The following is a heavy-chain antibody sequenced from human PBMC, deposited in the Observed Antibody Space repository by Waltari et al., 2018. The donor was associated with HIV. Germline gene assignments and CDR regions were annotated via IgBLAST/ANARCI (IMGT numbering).Heavy chain of an antibody. Sequence: QVQLVQSGAEVKMPGASVRVSCKAPGYSFIASYVHWVRQAPGQGLQWMGRINPKSGVTNYPQKFQGRVSMTRDTSISTAYLEVTTLRSDDTAVYYCARGFFQNDLRGLFDLWGRGTLVTVSS. CDR3: ARGFFQNDLRGLFDL. J-gene: IGHJ2*01. D-gene: IGHD3-16*01. CDR2: INPKSGVT. V-gene: IGHV1-2*06. CDR1: GYSFIASY.